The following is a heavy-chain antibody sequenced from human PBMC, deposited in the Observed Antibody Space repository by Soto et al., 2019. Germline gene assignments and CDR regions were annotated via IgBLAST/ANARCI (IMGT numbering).Heavy chain of an antibody. D-gene: IGHD1-26*01. CDR1: ADSISSYY. CDR2: IYRSGSA. V-gene: IGHV4-59*01. CDR3: ARDAPYLLDAFEV. Sequence: QVQLQESGPGLVKPSETLSLTCTVSADSISSYYWSWIRQPPGKGLEWIGYIYRSGSANYNPSLQSRVTISVDTSKNQISLKLSSVTAADTAVYYSARDAPYLLDAFEVWGQGTVVTVSS. J-gene: IGHJ3*01.